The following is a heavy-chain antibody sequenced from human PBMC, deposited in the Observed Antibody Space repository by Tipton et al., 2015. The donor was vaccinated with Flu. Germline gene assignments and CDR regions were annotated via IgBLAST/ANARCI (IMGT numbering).Heavy chain of an antibody. D-gene: IGHD3-22*01. CDR1: GFTFSNYG. CDR2: IWYDGSNK. Sequence: RSLRLSCAASGFTFSNYGIHWVRQAPGKGLEWVTLIWYDGSNKYYADSVKGRFTISRDNSKNTLYLQMNSLRAEDTAVYYCAKSTYYYDSSGNYRVGYFDHWGQGTLVTVSS. V-gene: IGHV3-33*06. CDR3: AKSTYYYDSSGNYRVGYFDH. J-gene: IGHJ4*02.